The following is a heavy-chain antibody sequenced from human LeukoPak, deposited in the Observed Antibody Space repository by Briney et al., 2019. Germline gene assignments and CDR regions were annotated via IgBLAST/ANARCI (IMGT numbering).Heavy chain of an antibody. Sequence: GGSLRLSCGASGFTFSNIWMHWVRQAPGKGLVWVSGMSSEGSNTRYADSVKGRFTISRDNGKSTLYLQMNSLRAEDTAVYYCATELATGGWGQGTLVTVSS. CDR1: GFTFSNIW. V-gene: IGHV3-74*01. CDR2: MSSEGSNT. CDR3: ATELATGG. D-gene: IGHD7-27*01. J-gene: IGHJ4*02.